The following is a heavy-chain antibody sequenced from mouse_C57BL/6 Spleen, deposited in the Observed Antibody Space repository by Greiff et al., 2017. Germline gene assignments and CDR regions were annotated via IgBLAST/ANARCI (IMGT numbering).Heavy chain of an antibody. J-gene: IGHJ2*01. CDR1: GYTFTDYE. V-gene: IGHV1-15*01. D-gene: IGHD4-1*01. CDR3: TPPNWADY. Sequence: VQLQQSGAELVRPGASVTLSCKASGYTFTDYEMHWVKQTPVHGLEWIGAIDPETGGTAYNQKFKGKAILTADKSSSTAYMELRSLTSEDSAVYYCTPPNWADYWGQVTTRTVSS. CDR2: IDPETGGT.